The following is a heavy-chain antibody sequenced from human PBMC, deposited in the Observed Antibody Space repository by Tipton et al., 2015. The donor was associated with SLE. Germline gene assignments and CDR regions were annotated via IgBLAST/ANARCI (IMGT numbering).Heavy chain of an antibody. CDR3: ARQGRFSDSSEDDS. CDR2: IYYTGST. J-gene: IGHJ4*02. Sequence: TLSLTCTVSGGSITSRNCYWDWIRQPPGKGLGWVGRIYYTGSTYYRPYLRSRVTLSVDTTQNQFSLKLNSVTAADTAVYYCARQGRFSDSSEDDSWGQGTLVTVSS. V-gene: IGHV4-39*01. D-gene: IGHD3-22*01. CDR1: GGSITSRNCY.